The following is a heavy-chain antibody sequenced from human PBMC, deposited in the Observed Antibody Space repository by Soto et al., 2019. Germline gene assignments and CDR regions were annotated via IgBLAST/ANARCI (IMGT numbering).Heavy chain of an antibody. V-gene: IGHV3-33*01. CDR2: IWYDGSNK. CDR1: GFTFSSYG. CDR3: ARALPWDAVVITKVSLFGYYYGMDV. J-gene: IGHJ6*02. D-gene: IGHD3-22*01. Sequence: QVQLVESGGGVVQPGRSLRLSCAASGFTFSSYGMHWVRQAPGKGLEWVAVIWYDGSNKYYADSVKGRFTISRDNSKNTLYLQMNSLRAEDTAVYYCARALPWDAVVITKVSLFGYYYGMDVWGQGTTVTVSS.